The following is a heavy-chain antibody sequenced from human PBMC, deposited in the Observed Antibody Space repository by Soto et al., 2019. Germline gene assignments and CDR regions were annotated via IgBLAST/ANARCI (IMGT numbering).Heavy chain of an antibody. Sequence: QVQLVQSGAEVKKPGSSVKVSCKASGGTFNSHALTWVRQAPGQVLEWMGGIIPIFETSNYARKFQGRVTLTADEATSTAFMELTSLTSDDTAVYYCARDRGWLQPKGSFDYWGQGPLVTVSS. CDR2: IIPIFETS. CDR1: GGTFNSHA. V-gene: IGHV1-69*01. CDR3: ARDRGWLQPKGSFDY. J-gene: IGHJ4*02. D-gene: IGHD5-12*01.